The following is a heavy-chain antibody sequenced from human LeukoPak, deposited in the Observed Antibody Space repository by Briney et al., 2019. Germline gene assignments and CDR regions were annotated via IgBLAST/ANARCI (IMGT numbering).Heavy chain of an antibody. CDR1: GFTFSSYW. D-gene: IGHD6-19*01. CDR3: ARDHDSSGWYYFDY. Sequence: PGGSLRLSCAASGFTFSSYWMHWVRQAPGKGLVWVSRIYSDGISTSYADSVKGRFTISRDNAKNSLYLQMNSLRAEDTAVYYCARDHDSSGWYYFDYWGQGTLVTVSS. CDR2: IYSDGIST. J-gene: IGHJ4*02. V-gene: IGHV3-74*01.